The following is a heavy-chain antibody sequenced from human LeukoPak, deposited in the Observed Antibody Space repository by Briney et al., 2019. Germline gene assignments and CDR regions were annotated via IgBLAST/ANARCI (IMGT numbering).Heavy chain of an antibody. CDR1: GDSFSSSTYY. CDR2: TSYSGNA. CDR3: AREREAGSSPFDY. Sequence: PSETLSLTCSVSGDSFSSSTYYWGWVRQTPGKGLEWIGSTSYSGNAYYNPSLKSRVTISVDTSRNQFSLKMNSVTAADTAVYYCAREREAGSSPFDYWGQGTLVTVSS. J-gene: IGHJ4*02. D-gene: IGHD6-6*01. V-gene: IGHV4-39*07.